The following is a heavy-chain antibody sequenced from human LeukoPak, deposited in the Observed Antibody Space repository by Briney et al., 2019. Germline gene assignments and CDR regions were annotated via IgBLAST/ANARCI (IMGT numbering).Heavy chain of an antibody. Sequence: ASVTVSCKASGYTFTGYYIHWVRQAPGQGLEWMGWIYPYSGDTNYAQNFQGRVTMTRDTSISTTYMELSRLTSDDTAVYYCARDSEAAAGLSFDYWGQGTLITVSS. J-gene: IGHJ4*02. V-gene: IGHV1-2*02. D-gene: IGHD6-13*01. CDR1: GYTFTGYY. CDR3: ARDSEAAAGLSFDY. CDR2: IYPYSGDT.